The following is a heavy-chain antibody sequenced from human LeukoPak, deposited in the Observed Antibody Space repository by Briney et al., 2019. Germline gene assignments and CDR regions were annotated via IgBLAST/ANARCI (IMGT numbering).Heavy chain of an antibody. D-gene: IGHD1-26*01. CDR2: ISYDGSNK. V-gene: IGHV3-30-3*01. Sequence: GGSLRLSCAASGFTFSSYAMHWVRQAPGKGLEWVAVISYDGSNKYYADSVKGRFTISRDNSKNTLYLQMNSLRAEDTAVYYCARDYSSGSPDYWGQGTLVTVSS. CDR1: GFTFSSYA. J-gene: IGHJ4*02. CDR3: ARDYSSGSPDY.